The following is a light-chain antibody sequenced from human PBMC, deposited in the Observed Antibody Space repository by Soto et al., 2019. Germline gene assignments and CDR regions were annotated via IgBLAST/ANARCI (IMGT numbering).Light chain of an antibody. Sequence: EIVLTQSPATLSVSPGERATLSCRASQNIISNLAWYQQKPGQAPRLLIYGASSRATGIPDRFSGSGSGTDFTLTISRLEPEDFAVYYCQQYGSSPYTFGQGTRLEI. CDR3: QQYGSSPYT. CDR2: GAS. J-gene: IGKJ5*01. CDR1: QNIISN. V-gene: IGKV3-20*01.